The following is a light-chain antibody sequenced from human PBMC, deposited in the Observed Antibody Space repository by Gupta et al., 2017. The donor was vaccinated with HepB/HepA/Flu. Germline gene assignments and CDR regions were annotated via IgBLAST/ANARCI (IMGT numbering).Light chain of an antibody. J-gene: IGKJ4*01. CDR3: RETYDTPRT. CDR1: QSISSY. Sequence: IQMTESPFSLSASVGDRVTITCRASQSISSYLNWYQQKPGKAPELLIYAASTLQTGVPSRFSGSGSGTDFTLTVSSLQPEDFATYYCRETYDTPRTFGGGTKVEIK. CDR2: AAS. V-gene: IGKV1-39*01.